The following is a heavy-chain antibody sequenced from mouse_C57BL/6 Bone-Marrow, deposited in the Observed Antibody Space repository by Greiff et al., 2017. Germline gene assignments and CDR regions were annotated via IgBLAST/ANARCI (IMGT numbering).Heavy chain of an antibody. J-gene: IGHJ3*01. Sequence: EVKVVESGGGLVKPGGSLTLSCAASGFTFSDYGMHWVRQAPEKGLEWVAYISSGSSTIYYADTVKGRFTISRDNAKNTLFLQMTSLRSEDTAMYYCAQWGFAYWGQGTLVTVSA. CDR3: AQWGFAY. CDR1: GFTFSDYG. V-gene: IGHV5-17*01. CDR2: ISSGSSTI.